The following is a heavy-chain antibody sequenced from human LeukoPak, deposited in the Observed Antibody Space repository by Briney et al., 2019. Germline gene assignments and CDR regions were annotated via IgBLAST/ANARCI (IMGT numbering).Heavy chain of an antibody. V-gene: IGHV3-23*01. D-gene: IGHD1-26*01. CDR1: GFTFSSYA. CDR3: AKGGSDYDDHGYSFDY. CDR2: ISSSGGNT. J-gene: IGHJ4*02. Sequence: PGGSLRLSCAASGFTFSSYAMSSVRQAPGKGLEWVSAISSSGGNTYYADSVKGRFTISRDNSKNTLYLQMNSLRAEDTAVYYCAKGGSDYDDHGYSFDYWGQGALVTVSS.